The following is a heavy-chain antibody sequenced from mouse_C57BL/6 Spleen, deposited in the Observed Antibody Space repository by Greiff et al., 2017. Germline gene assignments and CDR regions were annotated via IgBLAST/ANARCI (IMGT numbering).Heavy chain of an antibody. CDR1: GYTFTDYE. CDR3: TRNHYYGSSSAWFAY. J-gene: IGHJ3*01. D-gene: IGHD1-1*01. CDR2: IDPETGGT. Sequence: QVQLQQSGAELVRPGASVTLSCKASGYTFTDYEMHWVKQTPVHGLEWIGAIDPETGGTAYNQKFKGKAILTADKSSSTAYMELRSLTSEDSAVYYCTRNHYYGSSSAWFAYGGQGILVTVSA. V-gene: IGHV1-15*01.